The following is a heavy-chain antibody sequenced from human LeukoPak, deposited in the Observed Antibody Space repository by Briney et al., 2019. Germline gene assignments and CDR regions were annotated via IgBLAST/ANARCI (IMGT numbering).Heavy chain of an antibody. J-gene: IGHJ6*02. Sequence: SETLSLTCTVSGGSISSYYWSWIRQPPGKGLEWIGYIYYSGTTNYNPSLKSRVTISVDTSKNQFSLKLTSVTAADTAVYYCAREDPQTTVPEGLDVWGQGTTVTVSS. CDR3: AREDPQTTVPEGLDV. CDR1: GGSISSYY. CDR2: IYYSGTT. D-gene: IGHD4-17*01. V-gene: IGHV4-59*01.